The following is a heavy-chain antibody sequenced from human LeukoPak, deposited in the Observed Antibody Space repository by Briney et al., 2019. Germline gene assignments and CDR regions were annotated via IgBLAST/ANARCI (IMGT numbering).Heavy chain of an antibody. V-gene: IGHV1-69*06. CDR3: ARLGYGTDAGDDFDY. CDR1: GGTFRSYA. CDR2: IIPIFGTA. Sequence: ASVKVSCKASGGTFRSYAISWVRQAPGQGLEWMGGIIPIFGTANYAQKFQGRVTITADKSTSTAYMELSSLRSEDTAVYYCARLGYGTDAGDDFDYWGQGTLVTVSS. D-gene: IGHD4-17*01. J-gene: IGHJ4*02.